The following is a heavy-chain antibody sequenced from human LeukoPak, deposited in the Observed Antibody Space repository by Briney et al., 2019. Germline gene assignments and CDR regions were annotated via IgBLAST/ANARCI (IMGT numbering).Heavy chain of an antibody. Sequence: PGRSLRLSCAASGFTFDDYAMHWVRQAPGKGLEWVSGISWNSGSIGYADSVKGRFTISRDNAKNSLYLQTNSLRAEDTALYYCAKGRDRDYDILTGYYSNWFDPWGQGTLVTVSS. CDR1: GFTFDDYA. V-gene: IGHV3-9*01. D-gene: IGHD3-9*01. CDR2: ISWNSGSI. J-gene: IGHJ5*02. CDR3: AKGRDRDYDILTGYYSNWFDP.